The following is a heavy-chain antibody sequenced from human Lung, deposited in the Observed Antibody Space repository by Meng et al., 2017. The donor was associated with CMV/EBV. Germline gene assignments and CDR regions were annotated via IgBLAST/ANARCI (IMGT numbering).Heavy chain of an antibody. CDR2: IYRSGST. V-gene: IGHV4-4*02. Sequence: SGVSISTDNWWRWVRQPPGEGLEWIGEIYRSGSTNYSPSLKSRVTISIDRSKNQFSLRLTSVTAADTAVYYCAKEWLDATTGQFDYWGQGTLVTVSS. D-gene: IGHD1-26*01. CDR3: AKEWLDATTGQFDY. CDR1: GVSISTDNW. J-gene: IGHJ4*02.